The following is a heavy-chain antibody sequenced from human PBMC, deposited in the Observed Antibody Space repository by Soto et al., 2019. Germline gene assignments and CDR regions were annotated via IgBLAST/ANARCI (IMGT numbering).Heavy chain of an antibody. CDR1: GYSFASYW. CDR3: ARTLYMYNWFDP. D-gene: IGHD1-20*01. CDR2: IYPGDSDT. Sequence: PGESLKISWKGSGYSFASYWIVWVRQMPGKGLEWMGIIYPGDSDTRYSPSFQGQVTISADKSISTAYLQWSSLKASDTAMYYCARTLYMYNWFDPWGQGTLVTVSS. V-gene: IGHV5-51*01. J-gene: IGHJ5*02.